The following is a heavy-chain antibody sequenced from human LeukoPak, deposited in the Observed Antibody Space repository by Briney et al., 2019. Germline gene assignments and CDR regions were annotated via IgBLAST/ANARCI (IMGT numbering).Heavy chain of an antibody. J-gene: IGHJ3*01. CDR3: TTASVTMVRGVINPDAFDV. D-gene: IGHD3-10*01. CDR2: IMSKSDGGTT. Sequence: GGSLRLSCAASGFTFSNAWMSWVRQAPGKGLEWVGRIMSKSDGGTTAYGAPVKGGFAISRDDSKNMLYLQMKGLETEDTAVYYFTTASVTMVRGVINPDAFDVWGLGTMVIVSS. CDR1: GFTFSNAW. V-gene: IGHV3-15*01.